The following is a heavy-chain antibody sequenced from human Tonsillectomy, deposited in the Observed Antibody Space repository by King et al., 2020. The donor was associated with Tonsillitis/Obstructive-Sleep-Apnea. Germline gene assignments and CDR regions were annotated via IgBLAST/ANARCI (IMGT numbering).Heavy chain of an antibody. Sequence: VQLVESGGGLVQPGGSLRLSCAASGFTFSSYEMNWVRQAPGKGLEWVSYISSSGSTIYYADSVKGRFTISRDNAKNSLYLQMNSLRAEDTAVYYGARVPQYEFWSGPHIDVWGQGTTVTVS. CDR1: GFTFSSYE. CDR2: ISSSGSTI. CDR3: ARVPQYEFWSGPHIDV. J-gene: IGHJ6*02. D-gene: IGHD3-3*01. V-gene: IGHV3-48*03.